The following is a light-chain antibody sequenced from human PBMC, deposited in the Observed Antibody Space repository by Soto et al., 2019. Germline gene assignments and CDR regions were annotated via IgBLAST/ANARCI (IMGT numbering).Light chain of an antibody. CDR1: QSVSSLY. Sequence: EIVLTQSPGTLSLSPGERATLSCRTSQSVSSLYLAWYQQKRGQAPTLLIYGTSNRATGIPERFSGSGSGTEFTLTISRLEPEDFAVYYCQQYCSSMITFGPGTKVDFK. J-gene: IGKJ3*01. CDR2: GTS. V-gene: IGKV3-20*01. CDR3: QQYCSSMIT.